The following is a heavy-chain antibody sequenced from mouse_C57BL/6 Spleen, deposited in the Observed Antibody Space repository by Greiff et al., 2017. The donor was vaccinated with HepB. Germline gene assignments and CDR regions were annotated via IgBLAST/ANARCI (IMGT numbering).Heavy chain of an antibody. J-gene: IGHJ1*03. CDR2: IWRGGST. V-gene: IGHV2-5*01. CDR1: GFSLTSYG. Sequence: QVQLKQSGPGLVQPSQSLSITCTVSGFSLTSYGVHWVRQSPGKGLEWLGVIWRGGSTDYNAAFMSRLSITKDNSKSQVFFKMNSLQADDTAIYYCAAHYYYGSSPWYFDVWGTGTTVTVSS. D-gene: IGHD1-1*01. CDR3: AAHYYYGSSPWYFDV.